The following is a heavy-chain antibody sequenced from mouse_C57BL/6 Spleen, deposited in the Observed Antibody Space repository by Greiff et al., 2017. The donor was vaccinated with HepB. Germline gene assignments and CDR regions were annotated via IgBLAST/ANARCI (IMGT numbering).Heavy chain of an antibody. CDR3: ARDAYGYDEGYYYAMDY. CDR1: GFTFSSYA. Sequence: EVKLVESGGGLVKPGGSLKLSCAASGFTFSSYAMSWVRQTPEKRLEWVATISDGGSYTYYPDNVKGRFTISRDNAKNNLYLQMSHLKSEDTAMYYCARDAYGYDEGYYYAMDYWGQGTSVTVSS. CDR2: ISDGGSYT. J-gene: IGHJ4*01. D-gene: IGHD2-2*01. V-gene: IGHV5-4*01.